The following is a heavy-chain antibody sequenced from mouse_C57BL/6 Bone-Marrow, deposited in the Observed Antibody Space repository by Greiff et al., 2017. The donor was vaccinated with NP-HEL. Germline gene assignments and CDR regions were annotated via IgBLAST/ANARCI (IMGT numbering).Heavy chain of an antibody. D-gene: IGHD1-1*02. CDR1: GYSITSGYY. CDR3: ARGPLWLRAMDY. Sequence: VQLQQSGPGLVKPSQSLSLTCSVTGYSITSGYYWNWIRQFPGNKLEWMGYISYDGSNNYNPSLKNRISITRDTSKNQFFLKLNSVTTEDTATYYCARGPLWLRAMDYWGQGTSVTVSS. CDR2: ISYDGSN. V-gene: IGHV3-6*01. J-gene: IGHJ4*01.